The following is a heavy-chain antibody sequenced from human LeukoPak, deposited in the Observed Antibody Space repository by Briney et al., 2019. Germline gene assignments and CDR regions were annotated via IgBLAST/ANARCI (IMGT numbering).Heavy chain of an antibody. V-gene: IGHV1-2*02. CDR3: ASSIAARGYYYYMDV. Sequence: ASVKVSCKASGYTFTGYYMHWVRQAPGQGLEWMGWINPNSGGTNYAQKFQGGVTMTRDTSISTAYMELSRLRSDDTAVYYCASSIAARGYYYYMDVWGKGTTVTVSS. CDR1: GYTFTGYY. J-gene: IGHJ6*03. D-gene: IGHD6-6*01. CDR2: INPNSGGT.